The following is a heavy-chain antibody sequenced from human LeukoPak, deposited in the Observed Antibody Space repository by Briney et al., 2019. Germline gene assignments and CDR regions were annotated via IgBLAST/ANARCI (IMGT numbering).Heavy chain of an antibody. D-gene: IGHD2-2*01. V-gene: IGHV4-39*07. Sequence: PSETLSLTCTVSGGSISSSSYYWGWIRQPPGKGLEWIGSIYYSGSTYYNPSLKSRVTISVDTSKNQFSLKLSSVTAADTAVYYCAREIVVVPAANVHYYYGMDVWGQGTTVTVSS. CDR1: GGSISSSSYY. CDR3: AREIVVVPAANVHYYYGMDV. J-gene: IGHJ6*02. CDR2: IYYSGST.